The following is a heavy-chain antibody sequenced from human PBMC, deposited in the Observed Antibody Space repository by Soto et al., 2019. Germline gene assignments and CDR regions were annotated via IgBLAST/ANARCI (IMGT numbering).Heavy chain of an antibody. CDR2: ISGSGGST. Sequence: GGSLRLSCAASGFTFSSYAMSWVRQAPGKGLESVSAISGSGGSTYYADSVKGRFTISRDNSKNTLYLQMNSLRAEDTTVYYCAKDCGSTSRLRGVDVWGQGTTVTVSS. J-gene: IGHJ6*02. CDR1: GFTFSSYA. D-gene: IGHD2-2*01. V-gene: IGHV3-23*01. CDR3: AKDCGSTSRLRGVDV.